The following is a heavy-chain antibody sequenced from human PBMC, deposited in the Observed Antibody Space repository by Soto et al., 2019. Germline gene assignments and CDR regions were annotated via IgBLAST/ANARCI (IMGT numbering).Heavy chain of an antibody. CDR3: ARDGGVAAAPSPLVY. V-gene: IGHV3-48*01. CDR2: ISSSSSTI. D-gene: IGHD6-13*01. J-gene: IGHJ4*02. Sequence: EVQLVESGGGLVQPGGSLRLSCAASGITFSSYSMNWVRQAPGKGLEWVSYISSSSSTIYYADSVKGRFTISRDNAKNSLYLQMNSLRAEDTAVYYCARDGGVAAAPSPLVYWGQGTLVTVSS. CDR1: GITFSSYS.